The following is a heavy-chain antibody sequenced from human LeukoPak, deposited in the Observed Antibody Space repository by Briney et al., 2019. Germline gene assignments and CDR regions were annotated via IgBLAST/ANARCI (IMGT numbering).Heavy chain of an antibody. CDR2: IYYSGST. CDR1: GGSISSYY. J-gene: IGHJ4*02. CDR3: ARGRDLVLFDY. V-gene: IGHV4-59*01. Sequence: SETLSLTCTVSGGSISSYYWSWIRQPPGKGLEWIGYIYYSGSTNYNPSLKSRVTISVDTSKNQFSLKLSSVTAADTAVYYCARGRDLVLFDYWGQGTLVTVSS. D-gene: IGHD2/OR15-2a*01.